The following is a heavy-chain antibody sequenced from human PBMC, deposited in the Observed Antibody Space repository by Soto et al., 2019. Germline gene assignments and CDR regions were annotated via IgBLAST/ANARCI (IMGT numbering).Heavy chain of an antibody. J-gene: IGHJ4*02. D-gene: IGHD5-12*01. CDR1: GFTFATYA. V-gene: IGHV3-23*01. CDR2: ISDNGRST. CDR3: ATRDGGYDSFVY. Sequence: EVQLLESGGGLVQAGGSLRLSCAASGFTFATYAMGWVRQAPGKGLEWVSGISDNGRSTSYTDSVQGRCTISRDNSRNALYLQMNSLRGADTAVYYCATRDGGYDSFVYWSGGGLVTVSS.